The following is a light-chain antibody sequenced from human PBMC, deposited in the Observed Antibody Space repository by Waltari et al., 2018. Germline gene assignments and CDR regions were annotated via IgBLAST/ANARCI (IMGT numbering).Light chain of an antibody. CDR3: CSYAGSVV. Sequence: QSALTQPASVSGSPGQSITISCTGSSSDIGSYNVVSWYQHHPGKAPKLVIYGVINRPSGVSNRFSGSKSGNTASLTISGLQAEDEADYYCCSYAGSVVFGGGTKLTVL. CDR2: GVI. J-gene: IGLJ2*01. CDR1: SSDIGSYNV. V-gene: IGLV2-23*02.